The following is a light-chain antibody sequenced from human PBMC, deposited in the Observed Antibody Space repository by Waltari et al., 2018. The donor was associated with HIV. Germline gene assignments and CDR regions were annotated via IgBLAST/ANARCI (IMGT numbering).Light chain of an antibody. CDR2: GAS. CDR1: QSVSSN. J-gene: IGKJ3*01. V-gene: IGKV3-15*01. CDR3: QQYNNWPPEIT. Sequence: EIVMTQSPATLSVSPGERATLSCRASQSVSSNLAWYQQKPGQAPRLPVFGASTRATGIPARFSGSGSGTEFTLTISSLQSEDFAVYYCQQYNNWPPEITFGPGTKVDIK.